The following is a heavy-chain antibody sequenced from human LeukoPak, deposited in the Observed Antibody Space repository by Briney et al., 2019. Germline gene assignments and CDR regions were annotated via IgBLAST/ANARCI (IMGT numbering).Heavy chain of an antibody. V-gene: IGHV3-23*01. CDR3: AKEYLTYYDSSGYTPFDY. Sequence: GGSLRPSCAASGFTFSSYAMSWVRQAPGKGLEWVSAISGSGGSTYYADSVKGRFTISRDNSKNTLYLQMNSLRAEDTAVYYCAKEYLTYYDSSGYTPFDYWGQGTLVTVSS. CDR1: GFTFSSYA. J-gene: IGHJ4*02. D-gene: IGHD3-22*01. CDR2: ISGSGGST.